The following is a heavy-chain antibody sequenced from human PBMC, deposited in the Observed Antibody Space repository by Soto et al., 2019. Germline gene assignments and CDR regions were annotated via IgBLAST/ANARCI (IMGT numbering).Heavy chain of an antibody. D-gene: IGHD2-2*01. CDR1: SGSISSSNW. Sequence: SETLSLTCAVSSGSISSSNWWSWVRQPPGKGLEWIGEIYHSGSTNYNPSLKSRVTISVDKSKNQFSLKLSSVTAADTAVYYCARYCSSTSCYGYYFDYWGQGTLVTVSS. J-gene: IGHJ4*02. CDR3: ARYCSSTSCYGYYFDY. V-gene: IGHV4-4*02. CDR2: IYHSGST.